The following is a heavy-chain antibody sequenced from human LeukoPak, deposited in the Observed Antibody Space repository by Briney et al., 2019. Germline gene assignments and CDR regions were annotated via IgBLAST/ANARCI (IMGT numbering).Heavy chain of an antibody. Sequence: TLSLTCTVSGGSISSGDYYWRWLRQPPGKGLEWLGYIYYSGSTYYNPSLKSRITISVDTSKNQFSLKLTSVTAADTAVYYCARVGFGVIIPPYAFDIWGQGTMVTVSS. D-gene: IGHD3-3*01. CDR3: ARVGFGVIIPPYAFDI. J-gene: IGHJ3*02. CDR1: GGSISSGDYY. V-gene: IGHV4-30-4*08. CDR2: IYYSGST.